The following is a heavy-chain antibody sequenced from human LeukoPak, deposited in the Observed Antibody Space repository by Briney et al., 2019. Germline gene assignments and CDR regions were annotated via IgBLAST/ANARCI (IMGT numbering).Heavy chain of an antibody. Sequence: SETLSLTCTVSGGSISSYYWSWIRQPPGKALECIGYIYYSGSTNYNPSLKSRVTISVDTSKNQFSLKLSSVTAADTAVYYCAIRSPLWAAAGYYGMDVWGQGTTVTVSS. V-gene: IGHV4-59*01. J-gene: IGHJ6*02. CDR3: AIRSPLWAAAGYYGMDV. D-gene: IGHD6-13*01. CDR2: IYYSGST. CDR1: GGSISSYY.